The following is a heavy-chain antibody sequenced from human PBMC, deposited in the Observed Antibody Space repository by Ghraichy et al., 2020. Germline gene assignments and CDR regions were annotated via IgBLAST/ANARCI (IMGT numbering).Heavy chain of an antibody. CDR1: GFTFSSYW. J-gene: IGHJ4*02. Sequence: GGSLRLSCAASGFTFSSYWMSWVRQAPGKGLEWVANIKQDGSEKYYVDSVKGRFTISRDNAKNSLYLQMNSLRAEDTAVYYCAREYYYGSGSQFDYWGQGTLVTVSS. CDR3: AREYYYGSGSQFDY. CDR2: IKQDGSEK. V-gene: IGHV3-7*01. D-gene: IGHD3-10*01.